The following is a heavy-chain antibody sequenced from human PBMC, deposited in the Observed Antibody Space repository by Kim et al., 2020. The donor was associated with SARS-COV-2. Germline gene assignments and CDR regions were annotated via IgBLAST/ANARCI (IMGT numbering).Heavy chain of an antibody. J-gene: IGHJ4*02. V-gene: IGHV3-74*01. Sequence: ADSEKGRFTSSRDNAKNTLYLQMNSLRAEDTAVYYCARRQFTSGWYYFDYWGQGTLVTVSS. CDR3: ARRQFTSGWYYFDY. D-gene: IGHD6-19*01.